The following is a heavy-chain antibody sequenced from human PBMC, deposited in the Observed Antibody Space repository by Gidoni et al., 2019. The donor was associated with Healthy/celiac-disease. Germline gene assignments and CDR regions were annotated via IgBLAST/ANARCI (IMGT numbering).Heavy chain of an antibody. Sequence: QVQLVQSGAEVKKSGASVKVSCKASGYTFTGYYMHWVRQAPGQGLEWMGWINPNSGGTNYAQKFQGRVTITRETSVSAAYRELGSRSADDTSVYYWARGGGSGSFSYWGQGTLVTVSS. CDR2: INPNSGGT. J-gene: IGHJ4*02. CDR3: ARGGGSGSFSY. D-gene: IGHD3-10*01. V-gene: IGHV1-2*02. CDR1: GYTFTGYY.